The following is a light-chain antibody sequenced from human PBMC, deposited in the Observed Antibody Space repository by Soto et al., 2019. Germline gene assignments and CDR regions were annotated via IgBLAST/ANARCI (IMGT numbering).Light chain of an antibody. Sequence: QSALTQPPSASGSPGQSVTISCTGTSSDVGGYNYVSWYQQHPGKAPKLMIYEVSQRPSGVPDRISGSKSGNTASLTVSGLQAEDEADYYCSSYAGSNNLVFGGGTQLTVL. J-gene: IGLJ2*01. CDR2: EVS. CDR3: SSYAGSNNLV. V-gene: IGLV2-8*01. CDR1: SSDVGGYNY.